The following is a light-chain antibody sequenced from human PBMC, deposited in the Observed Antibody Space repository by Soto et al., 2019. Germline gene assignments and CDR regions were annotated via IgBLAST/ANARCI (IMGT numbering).Light chain of an antibody. V-gene: IGKV3-11*01. J-gene: IGKJ1*01. CDR3: QQHSHWPPWT. CDR1: QNVRTY. Sequence: EVVLTQSPATLSLSPGERATLSWRASQNVRTYLDWYQQKPGQAPRLLIYAASNRATGIPDRFSGSGSGTDFTLTISSLEPEDFAVYYCQQHSHWPPWTFGQGTKVDIK. CDR2: AAS.